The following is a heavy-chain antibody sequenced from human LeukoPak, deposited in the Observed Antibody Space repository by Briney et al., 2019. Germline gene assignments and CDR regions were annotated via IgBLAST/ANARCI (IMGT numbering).Heavy chain of an antibody. J-gene: IGHJ5*02. CDR2: IYTSGST. CDR1: GGSISSGSYY. Sequence: KPSETLSLTCTVSGGSISSGSYYWSWIRQPAGKGLEWIGRIYTSGSTNYNPSLKSRVTISVDTSKNQFSLKLSSVTAADTAVYYCAREKIGYYDSSGRGWFDPWGQGTLVTVSS. D-gene: IGHD3-22*01. CDR3: AREKIGYYDSSGRGWFDP. V-gene: IGHV4-61*02.